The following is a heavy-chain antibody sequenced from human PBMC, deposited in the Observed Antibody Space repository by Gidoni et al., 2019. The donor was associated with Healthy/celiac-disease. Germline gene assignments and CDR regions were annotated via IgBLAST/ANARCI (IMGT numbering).Heavy chain of an antibody. J-gene: IGHJ4*02. V-gene: IGHV3-66*02. CDR3: ARGGLDGYNYWDFDY. D-gene: IGHD5-12*01. CDR2: IYSGGST. CDR1: GSTVSSNY. Sequence: EVQLVESGGGLVQPGGSLRLSCAASGSTVSSNYMSWVRQAPGKGLEWVSVIYSGGSTYYADSVKGRFTISRDNSKNTLYLQMNSLRAEDTAVYYCARGGLDGYNYWDFDYWGQGTLVTVSS.